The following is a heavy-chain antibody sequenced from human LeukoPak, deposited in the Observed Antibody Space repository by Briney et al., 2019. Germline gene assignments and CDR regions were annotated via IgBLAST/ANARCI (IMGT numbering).Heavy chain of an antibody. CDR3: AREGSATARPFVSNDY. J-gene: IGHJ4*02. CDR2: IHTSGNS. V-gene: IGHV4-4*07. Sequence: SETLSLTCTVSGGSISTYYWSWIRQPAGKGLEWIGRIHTSGNSDYNPSLKSRVTMSVDTSKSQFSLKVRSVTAADTAVYYCAREGSATARPFVSNDYWGQGTLVTVSS. D-gene: IGHD6-6*01. CDR1: GGSISTYY.